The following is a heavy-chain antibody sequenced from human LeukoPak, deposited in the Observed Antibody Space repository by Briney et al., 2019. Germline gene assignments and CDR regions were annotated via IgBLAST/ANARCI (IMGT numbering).Heavy chain of an antibody. D-gene: IGHD3-22*01. CDR3: ARGPRATYYYDSSGFDGAFEV. Sequence: GASVKVSCKASRVTFSSYSVSWVRQAPGQGPECMGRIIPVFGTANYAQQFHGRVVITADESTSTVHMEMSSLRSDDTAMYYCARGPRATYYYDSSGFDGAFEVWGQGTMVTVSS. CDR1: RVTFSSYS. J-gene: IGHJ3*01. V-gene: IGHV1-69*13. CDR2: IIPVFGTA.